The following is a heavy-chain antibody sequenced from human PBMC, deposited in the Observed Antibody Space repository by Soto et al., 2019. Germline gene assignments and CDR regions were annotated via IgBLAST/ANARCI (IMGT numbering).Heavy chain of an antibody. D-gene: IGHD6-19*01. J-gene: IGHJ3*01. Sequence: SQTLSLTCAISGDSVSSNSAAWNWIRQSPSRGLEWLGRTYYRSKWYNDYAVSVESRITFNPDTSKNQFPLQLNSVTPEDTAVYYCAGFSSPLSQYAFDVWGQGTMVTVSS. CDR2: TYYRSKWYN. CDR1: GDSVSSNSAA. CDR3: AGFSSPLSQYAFDV. V-gene: IGHV6-1*01.